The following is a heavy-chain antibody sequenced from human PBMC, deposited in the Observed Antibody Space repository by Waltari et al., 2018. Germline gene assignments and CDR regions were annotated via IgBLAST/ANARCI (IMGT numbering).Heavy chain of an antibody. Sequence: EVQLVESGGGLVQPGGSLKLSCRGSGFSFHSYALAWVRQAPGQGLVWVSSIGVSGSQSNYGDSVKGRFVISRDNSKNMIYLQMSILRPEDTAVYYCAKEYGIVGTYDYWGQGTLVTVSS. CDR1: GFSFHSYA. D-gene: IGHD1-1*01. J-gene: IGHJ4*02. CDR2: IGVSGSQS. CDR3: AKEYGIVGTYDY. V-gene: IGHV3-23*04.